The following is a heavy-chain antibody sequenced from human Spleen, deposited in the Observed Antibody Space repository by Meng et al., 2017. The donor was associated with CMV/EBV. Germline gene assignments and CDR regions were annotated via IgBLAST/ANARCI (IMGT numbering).Heavy chain of an antibody. CDR1: EFTFSSYA. CDR2: IYSGGSIT. V-gene: IGHV3-23*03. J-gene: IGHJ4*02. Sequence: GESLKISCAASEFTFSSYAMGWVRQAPGKGLAWVSVIYSGGSITYYTESVKGRFTISRDNSKNMLYLQMNSLRAEDTAVYYCAKDKGSSGWYYFDYWGRGTLVTVSS. CDR3: AKDKGSSGWYYFDY. D-gene: IGHD6-19*01.